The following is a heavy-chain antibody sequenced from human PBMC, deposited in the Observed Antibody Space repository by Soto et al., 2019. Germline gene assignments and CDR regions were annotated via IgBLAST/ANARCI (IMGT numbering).Heavy chain of an antibody. Sequence: PGGSLRLSCVASGFTFDTYGIHWVRQAPGKGLQWVALISYEGSNTYYADSVRGRFTIPRDNSKNTLYLQMNTLRPEDTGLYYCARVTPGNNLYYFSGLDFWGQGTSVTV. CDR1: GFTFDTYG. D-gene: IGHD1-1*01. CDR2: ISYEGSNT. CDR3: ARVTPGNNLYYFSGLDF. V-gene: IGHV3-30-3*01. J-gene: IGHJ6*02.